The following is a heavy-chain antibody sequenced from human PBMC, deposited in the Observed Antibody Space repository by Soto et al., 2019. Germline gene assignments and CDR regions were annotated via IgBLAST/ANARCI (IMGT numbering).Heavy chain of an antibody. CDR2: ISAYNGNT. Sequence: GASVKVSCKASGYTFTSYGISWVRQAPGLGLEWMGWISAYNGNTNYAQKLQGRVTMTTDTSTSTAYMELRSLRSDDTAVYYCAVVYCGGDCYSKGDAFDIWGQGTMVTVSS. CDR1: GYTFTSYG. CDR3: AVVYCGGDCYSKGDAFDI. J-gene: IGHJ3*02. V-gene: IGHV1-18*01. D-gene: IGHD2-21*02.